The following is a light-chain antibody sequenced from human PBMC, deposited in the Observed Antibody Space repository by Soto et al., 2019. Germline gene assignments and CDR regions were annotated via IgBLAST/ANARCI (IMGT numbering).Light chain of an antibody. J-gene: IGKJ1*01. V-gene: IGKV1-9*01. Sequence: IQLTQSPPSLSASVGDSVTITCRASQGISSFLAWYQQKPGKAPRLLIYAASILQTGVPSRFSGSGSGTDFTLTVSSLQPEDFATYYCQQLNSYPRTFGPGTKVDIK. CDR3: QQLNSYPRT. CDR1: QGISSF. CDR2: AAS.